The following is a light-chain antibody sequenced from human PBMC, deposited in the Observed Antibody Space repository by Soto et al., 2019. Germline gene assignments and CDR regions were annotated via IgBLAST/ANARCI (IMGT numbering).Light chain of an antibody. CDR2: DVS. CDR3: SSYTSSGTLYV. Sequence: SSPTPPAPRSGAPGQAIPLSRPGNSRDVGGYNYVSWYQQLPGKAPKLMIFDVSNRPSGVSNRFSGSKSGNTASLTISGLQAEDEADYYCSSYTSSGTLYVFGTGTKVTVL. V-gene: IGLV2-14*01. CDR1: SRDVGGYNY. J-gene: IGLJ1*01.